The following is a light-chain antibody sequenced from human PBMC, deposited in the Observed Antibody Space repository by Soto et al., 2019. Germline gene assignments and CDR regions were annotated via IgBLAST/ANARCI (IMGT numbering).Light chain of an antibody. J-gene: IGLJ1*01. Sequence: QSALTQPASVSGSPGQSIAISCTGTSSDVGAYDYVSWYQQHPGKAPKLMIYDVSNRPSGVSNRFSGSKSGNTASLTISGLQAEDEADYYCSSYTISSTPLYVFGTETKLTVL. CDR2: DVS. CDR3: SSYTISSTPLYV. V-gene: IGLV2-14*01. CDR1: SSDVGAYDY.